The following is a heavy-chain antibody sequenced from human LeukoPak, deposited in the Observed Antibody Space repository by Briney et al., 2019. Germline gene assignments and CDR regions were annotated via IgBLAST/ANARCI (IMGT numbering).Heavy chain of an antibody. J-gene: IGHJ4*02. D-gene: IGHD2-2*01. Sequence: GGSLRLSCAASGFTCSSYDMSWVGQAPGKGLEWVLAIIGSGGSTYYADYVKGRFTISRDKSKNTLDPQMNSLRAEDTAVYYCAKVERCTSTSCYRSKGYDYWGQGTLVTVSS. V-gene: IGHV3-23*01. CDR2: IIGSGGST. CDR1: GFTCSSYD. CDR3: AKVERCTSTSCYRSKGYDY.